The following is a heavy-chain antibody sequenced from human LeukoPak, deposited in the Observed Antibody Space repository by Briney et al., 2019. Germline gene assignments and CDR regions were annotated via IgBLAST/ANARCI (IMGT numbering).Heavy chain of an antibody. CDR1: GFTFSSYA. Sequence: GGSQRLSCAASGFTFSSYAMHWVRQAPGKGLEWVAVISYDGSNKYYADSVKGRFTISRDNSKNTLYLQMNSLRAEDTAVYYCARDSSYSSGWYGDYYYYYGMDVWGQGTTVTVSS. J-gene: IGHJ6*02. CDR2: ISYDGSNK. V-gene: IGHV3-30-3*01. CDR3: ARDSSYSSGWYGDYYYYYGMDV. D-gene: IGHD6-19*01.